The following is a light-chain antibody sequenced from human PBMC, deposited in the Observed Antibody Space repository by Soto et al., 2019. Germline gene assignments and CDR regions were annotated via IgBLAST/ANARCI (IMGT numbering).Light chain of an antibody. V-gene: IGKV3-15*01. CDR3: QQYNNWPPGT. Sequence: EIVLMQSPGTLSLSPGERATLSCRASQTLRRTYIAWYQQKPGQAPRLLIYGASTRATGIPARFSGSGSGTEFTLTISSLQSEDFAGYYCQQYNNWPPGTFGQGTKVDI. CDR2: GAS. CDR1: QTLRRT. J-gene: IGKJ1*01.